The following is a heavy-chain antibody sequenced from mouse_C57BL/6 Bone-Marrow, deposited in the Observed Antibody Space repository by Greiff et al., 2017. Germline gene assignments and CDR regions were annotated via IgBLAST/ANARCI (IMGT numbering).Heavy chain of an antibody. CDR2: ISGGGGNT. D-gene: IGHD1-1*01. CDR1: GFTFSSYT. CDR3: ARRHYYGTLFAY. V-gene: IGHV5-9*01. Sequence: EVQLVESGGGLVKPGGSLKLSCAASGFTFSSYTMSWVRQTPEKRLEWVATISGGGGNTYYPDSVKGRFTISRANAKNTLYLQMSSLRSEDTALYYCARRHYYGTLFAYWGQGTLVTVSA. J-gene: IGHJ3*01.